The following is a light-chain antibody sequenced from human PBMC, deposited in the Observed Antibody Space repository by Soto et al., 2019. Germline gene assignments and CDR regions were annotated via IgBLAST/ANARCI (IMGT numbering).Light chain of an antibody. CDR1: QSINNRY. J-gene: IGKJ3*01. Sequence: EIVLTQSPGTLSLSPGERATLSCRAGQSINNRYLAWYQQKPGQAPRLLIYAASSRATGIPDRFSGGGSGTDFTLTISRLEPEDFAVYYCQHFGSSPGFTFGPGTKVDI. V-gene: IGKV3-20*01. CDR3: QHFGSSPGFT. CDR2: AAS.